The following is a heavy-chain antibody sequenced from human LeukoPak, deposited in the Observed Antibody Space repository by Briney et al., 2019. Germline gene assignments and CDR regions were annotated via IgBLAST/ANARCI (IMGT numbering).Heavy chain of an antibody. CDR1: GFTFSSYS. Sequence: SGGSLRLSCAASGFTFSSYSMNWVRQAPGKGLEWVSYISTSGSTIDYVDSVKGRFTISRDNAKNSLYLQMNNLRAEDTAVYYCAKDLRYQSHHEYYFDYWGQGTLVTVSS. D-gene: IGHD2-2*01. J-gene: IGHJ4*02. V-gene: IGHV3-48*01. CDR3: AKDLRYQSHHEYYFDY. CDR2: ISTSGSTI.